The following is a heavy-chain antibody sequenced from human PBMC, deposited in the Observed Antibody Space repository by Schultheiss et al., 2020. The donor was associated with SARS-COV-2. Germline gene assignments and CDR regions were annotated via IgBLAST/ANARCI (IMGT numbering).Heavy chain of an antibody. J-gene: IGHJ4*02. Sequence: ASVKVSCKASGYTFTGYYMHWVRQAPGQGLEWMGWINPNSGGTNYAQKFQGRVTMTRDTSISTAYMELSRLRSEDTAVYYCARVLTRIAVAGTFGYWGQGTLVNVSS. CDR3: ARVLTRIAVAGTFGY. CDR2: INPNSGGT. V-gene: IGHV1-2*02. D-gene: IGHD6-19*01. CDR1: GYTFTGYY.